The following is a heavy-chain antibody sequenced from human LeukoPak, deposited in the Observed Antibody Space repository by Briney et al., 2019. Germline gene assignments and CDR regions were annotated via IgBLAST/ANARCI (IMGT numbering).Heavy chain of an antibody. V-gene: IGHV3-21*01. CDR2: ISSSSSYI. CDR1: GFAFSSYS. J-gene: IGHJ5*02. D-gene: IGHD3-3*01. CDR3: ARDQGYDFWSGYYNWFDP. Sequence: GGSLRLSCAASGFAFSSYSMNWVRQAPGKGLDWVSSISSSSSYIYYADSVKGRFTISRDNAKNSLYLQMNSLRAEDTAVYYCARDQGYDFWSGYYNWFDPWGQGTLVTVSS.